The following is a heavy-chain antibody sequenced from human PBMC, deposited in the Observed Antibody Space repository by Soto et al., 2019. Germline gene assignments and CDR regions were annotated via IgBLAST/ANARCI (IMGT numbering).Heavy chain of an antibody. CDR2: INAGNGNT. CDR1: GYTFTSHA. D-gene: IGHD6-13*01. J-gene: IGHJ5*02. V-gene: IGHV1-3*05. CDR3: ARDGIAAAGTSWFDP. Sequence: QVQLVRSGAEEKKPGASVKVSCKASGYTFTSHAMHWVRQAPGQRLEWMGWINAGNGNTKYSQKFQGRVTITTDTSASTAYMELSSLRSEETAVYYCARDGIAAAGTSWFDPWGQGTLVTVSS.